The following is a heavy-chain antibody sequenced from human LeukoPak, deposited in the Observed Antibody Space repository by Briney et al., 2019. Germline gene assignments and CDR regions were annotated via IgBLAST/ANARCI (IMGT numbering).Heavy chain of an antibody. J-gene: IGHJ6*02. D-gene: IGHD6-6*01. CDR1: GFTFSSYA. CDR2: ISYDGSNK. CDR3: ARVGAPIAARPWGMDV. Sequence: GGSLRLSCAASGFTFSSYAMHWVRQAPGKGLEWVAVISYDGSNKYYADSVKGRFTISRDNSKNTLYLQMNSLRAEDTAVYYCARVGAPIAARPWGMDVWGQGTTVTVSS. V-gene: IGHV3-30-3*01.